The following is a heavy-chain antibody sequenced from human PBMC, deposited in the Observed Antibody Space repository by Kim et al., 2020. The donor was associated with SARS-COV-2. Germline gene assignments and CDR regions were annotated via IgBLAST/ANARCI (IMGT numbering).Heavy chain of an antibody. D-gene: IGHD3-22*01. CDR2: MYYSGST. Sequence: SETLSLTCTVSGGSISSSSYYWGWIRQPPGKGLEWIGSMYYSGSTYYNPSLKSRVTISVDTSKNKFSLKLSSVTAADTAVYYCARLAATYYYDSSVYYSKSSYYYYGMDVWGQGTTVTVSS. V-gene: IGHV4-39*01. CDR1: GGSISSSSYY. J-gene: IGHJ6*02. CDR3: ARLAATYYYDSSVYYSKSSYYYYGMDV.